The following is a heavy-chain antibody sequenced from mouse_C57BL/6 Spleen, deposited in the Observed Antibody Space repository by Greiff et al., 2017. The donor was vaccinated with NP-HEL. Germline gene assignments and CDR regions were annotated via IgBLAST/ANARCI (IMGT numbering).Heavy chain of an antibody. D-gene: IGHD2-4*01. V-gene: IGHV1-64*01. J-gene: IGHJ4*01. Sequence: QVQLQQPGAELVKPGASVKLSCKASGYTFTSYWMHWVKQRPGQGLEWIGMIHPNSGSTNYNEKFKSKATLTVDKSSSTAYMQLSSLTSDDSAVYYCARYYYDYLYAMDYWGQGTSVTVSS. CDR1: GYTFTSYW. CDR2: IHPNSGST. CDR3: ARYYYDYLYAMDY.